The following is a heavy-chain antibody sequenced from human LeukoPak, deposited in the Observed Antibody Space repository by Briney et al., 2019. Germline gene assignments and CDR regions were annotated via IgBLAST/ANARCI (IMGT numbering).Heavy chain of an antibody. Sequence: SETLSLTCAVYGGSFSGYYWSWIRQPPGKGLEWIGYVYNSGSTHYNPSLKSRITISADTSKNQFSLSLTSVTAADTAVYYCARSGGTWSYNYWGQGTLVTVSS. V-gene: IGHV4-34*11. CDR2: VYNSGST. CDR1: GGSFSGYY. J-gene: IGHJ4*02. D-gene: IGHD1-26*01. CDR3: ARSGGTWSYNY.